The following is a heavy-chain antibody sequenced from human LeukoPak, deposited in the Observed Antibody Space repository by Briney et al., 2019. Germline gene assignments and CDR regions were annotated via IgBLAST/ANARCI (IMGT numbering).Heavy chain of an antibody. V-gene: IGHV4-4*07. CDR2: IYTSGST. J-gene: IGHJ3*02. CDR3: ARDSEYYDILTGYYRAFDI. CDR1: GGSISSYY. Sequence: PSGTLSLTCTVSGGSISSYYWSWIRQPAGKGLEWIGRIYTSGSTNYNPSLKSRVTMSVDTSKNQFSLKLSSVTAADTAVYYCARDSEYYDILTGYYRAFDIWGQGTMVTVSS. D-gene: IGHD3-9*01.